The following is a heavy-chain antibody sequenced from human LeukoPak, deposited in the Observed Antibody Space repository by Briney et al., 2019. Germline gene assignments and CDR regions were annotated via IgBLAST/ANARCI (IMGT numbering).Heavy chain of an antibody. J-gene: IGHJ4*02. Sequence: GASVKVSCKASGGTFSSYAISWVRQAPGQGLEWMGGIIPIFGTANYAQKFQGRVTITTDESTSTAYMELSSLRSEDTAVYYCARGGLRPANIDYWGQGTLVTVSS. CDR2: IIPIFGTA. CDR3: ARGGLRPANIDY. D-gene: IGHD5-12*01. V-gene: IGHV1-69*05. CDR1: GGTFSSYA.